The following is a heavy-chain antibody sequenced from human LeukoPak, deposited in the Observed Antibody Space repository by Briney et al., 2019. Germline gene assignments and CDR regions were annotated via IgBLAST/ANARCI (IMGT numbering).Heavy chain of an antibody. D-gene: IGHD6-6*01. Sequence: ASVKVSCKASGYTFTSYDINWVRQATGQGLEWMGWMNPNSGNTGYAQKFQGRVTMTRNTSISTAYMELSSLRSEDTAVYYCASGGPSIAARRYYYYYYMDVWGKGTTVTVSS. CDR2: MNPNSGNT. CDR1: GYTFTSYD. CDR3: ASGGPSIAARRYYYYYYMDV. V-gene: IGHV1-8*01. J-gene: IGHJ6*03.